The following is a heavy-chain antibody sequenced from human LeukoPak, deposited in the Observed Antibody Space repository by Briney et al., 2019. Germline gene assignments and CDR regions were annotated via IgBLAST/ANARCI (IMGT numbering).Heavy chain of an antibody. CDR3: ARDATYCTNGVCYTRFDY. CDR1: GFTFSSYE. Sequence: GGSLRLSCAASGFTFSSYEMNWVRQAPGKGLEWVARMNLDGSEKYYVDSVKGRFTISRDNAKTSLYLEMNSLRAEDTAVYYCARDATYCTNGVCYTRFDYWGQGTLVTVSS. D-gene: IGHD2-8*01. J-gene: IGHJ4*02. V-gene: IGHV3-7*01. CDR2: MNLDGSEK.